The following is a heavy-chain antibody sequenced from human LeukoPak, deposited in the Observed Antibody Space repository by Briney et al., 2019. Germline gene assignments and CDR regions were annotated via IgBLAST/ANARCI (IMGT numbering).Heavy chain of an antibody. CDR2: LDESGRP. V-gene: IGHV4-39*07. Sequence: SETLSLTCSVSGGSTRSGRHHWAWVRQPPGKGLEFIGSLDESGRPYYNAPLKSRVTISEDSSGKQFSLNLSSVTAADTAVYYCARGLEGVDDAFDIWGQGTMVTVSS. CDR3: ARGLEGVDDAFDI. D-gene: IGHD3-10*01. J-gene: IGHJ3*02. CDR1: GGSTRSGRHH.